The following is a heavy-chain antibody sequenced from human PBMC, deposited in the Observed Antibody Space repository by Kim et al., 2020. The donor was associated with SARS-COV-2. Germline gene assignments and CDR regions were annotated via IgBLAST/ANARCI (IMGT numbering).Heavy chain of an antibody. Sequence: SVKVSCKASGGTFSSYTISWVRQAPGQGLEWMGRIIPILGIANYAQKFQGRVTITADKSTSTAYMELSSLRSEDTAVYYCARGSWQQLVPYFDYWGQGTLVTVSS. D-gene: IGHD6-13*01. CDR2: IIPILGIA. J-gene: IGHJ4*02. CDR3: ARGSWQQLVPYFDY. V-gene: IGHV1-69*02. CDR1: GGTFSSYT.